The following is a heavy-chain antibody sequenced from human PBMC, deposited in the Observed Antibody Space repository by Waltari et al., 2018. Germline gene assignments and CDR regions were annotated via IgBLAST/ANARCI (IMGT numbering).Heavy chain of an antibody. CDR2: ISYDGSNK. CDR3: AKDTGWILRYFDWLP. J-gene: IGHJ4*02. V-gene: IGHV3-30*18. Sequence: QVQLVESGGGVVQPGRSLRLSCAASGLTFSSYGMHWVRQAPGKGLEWVAVISYDGSNKYYAYSVKGRFTISRDNSKNTLYLQMNSLRAEDTAVYYCAKDTGWILRYFDWLPWGQGTLVTVSS. D-gene: IGHD3-9*01. CDR1: GLTFSSYG.